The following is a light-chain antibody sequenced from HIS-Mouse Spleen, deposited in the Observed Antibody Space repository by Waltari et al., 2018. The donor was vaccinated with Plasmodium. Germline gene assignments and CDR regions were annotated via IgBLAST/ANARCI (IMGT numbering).Light chain of an antibody. J-gene: IGLJ3*02. CDR3: AAWDDSLSGRV. CDR2: RNK. CDR1: SSNIGSNY. Sequence: QSVLTQPPSASGTPGQRVTISCSGRSSNIGSNYVSWYQQLPGTAPKLLIYRNKQRPSGVPDRFSGSKSGTSASLAISGLRSEDEADYYCAAWDDSLSGRVFGGGTKLTVL. V-gene: IGLV1-47*01.